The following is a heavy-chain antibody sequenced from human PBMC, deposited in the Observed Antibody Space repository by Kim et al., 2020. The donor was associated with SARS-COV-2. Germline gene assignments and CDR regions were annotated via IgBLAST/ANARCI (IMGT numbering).Heavy chain of an antibody. CDR1: GYTFTSYA. V-gene: IGHV1-3*01. CDR2: INAGNGNT. D-gene: IGHD4-17*01. CDR3: ARVGTVTKGYYFDY. Sequence: ASVKVSCKASGYTFTSYAMHWVRQAPGQRLEWMGWINAGNGNTKYSQKFQGRVTITRDTSASTAYMELSSLRSEDTAVYYCARVGTVTKGYYFDYWGQGTLVTVSS. J-gene: IGHJ4*02.